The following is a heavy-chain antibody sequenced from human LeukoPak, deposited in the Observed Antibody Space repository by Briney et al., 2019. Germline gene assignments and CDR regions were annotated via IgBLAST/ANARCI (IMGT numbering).Heavy chain of an antibody. CDR3: ARKGSSSWYGGGCTY. V-gene: IGHV3-30-3*01. CDR2: ISSDGGTK. J-gene: IGHJ4*02. CDR1: GFTFSNYP. Sequence: PGGSLRLSCAASGFTFSNYPMHWVRQAPDKGLEWLAVISSDGGTKYYADSVQGRFTVSRDNSQNTLSLQMNSLRPEDTAVFYCARKGSSSWYGGGCTYWGQGILVTVSS. D-gene: IGHD6-13*01.